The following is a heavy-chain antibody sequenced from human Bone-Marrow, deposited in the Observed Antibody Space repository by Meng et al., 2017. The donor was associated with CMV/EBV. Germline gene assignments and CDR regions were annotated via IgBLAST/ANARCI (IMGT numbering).Heavy chain of an antibody. J-gene: IGHJ3*02. D-gene: IGHD2-21*02. Sequence: GSLRLSCTVSGYSISSGYYWGWIRQLPGKELEWIGSIYHSGNTYYNPSLKSRVTILVDTSKNQFSLKLSSVTAADTAVYYWARDLRVTGGFDIWGQGTMVTVSS. V-gene: IGHV4-38-2*02. CDR1: GYSISSGYY. CDR2: IYHSGNT. CDR3: ARDLRVTGGFDI.